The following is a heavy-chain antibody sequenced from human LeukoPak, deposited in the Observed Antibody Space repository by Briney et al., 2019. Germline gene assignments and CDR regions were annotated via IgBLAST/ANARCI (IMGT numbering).Heavy chain of an antibody. D-gene: IGHD1-26*01. Sequence: GGSLRLSCAASGFTFSSYGMHWVRQAPGKGLEWVAVISYDGDNKYFADSVKGRFAISRDNSKNALYLQMNSLRGEDTAVYYCARHNSETDYQFDYWGQGTLVTVSS. V-gene: IGHV3-30*03. CDR1: GFTFSSYG. J-gene: IGHJ4*02. CDR3: ARHNSETDYQFDY. CDR2: ISYDGDNK.